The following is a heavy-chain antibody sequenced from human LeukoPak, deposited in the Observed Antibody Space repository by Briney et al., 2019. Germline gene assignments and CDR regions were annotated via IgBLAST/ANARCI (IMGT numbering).Heavy chain of an antibody. V-gene: IGHV4-34*01. D-gene: IGHD2-2*01. CDR3: TRHRLYCSSTSCYRYFDY. J-gene: IGHJ4*02. CDR2: INHSGST. CDR1: GGSFSGYY. Sequence: SETLSLTCAVYGGSFSGYYWSWIRQPPGKGLEWIGEINHSGSTNYNPSLKSRVTISVDTSKNQFSLKLSSVTAADTAVYYCTRHRLYCSSTSCYRYFDYWGQGTLVTVSS.